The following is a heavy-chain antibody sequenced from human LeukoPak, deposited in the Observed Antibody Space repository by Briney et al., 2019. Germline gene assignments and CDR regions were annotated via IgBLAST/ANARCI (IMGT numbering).Heavy chain of an antibody. J-gene: IGHJ5*02. V-gene: IGHV1-69*04. CDR1: GGTFSSYA. CDR3: ASSLRLVVTHLWWFDP. CDR2: IIPILGIA. Sequence: AASVKVSCKASGGTFSSYAISWVRQAPGQGLEWMGRIIPILGIANYAQKFQGRVTITADKSTSTAYMELSSLSSVTAADTAVYYCASSLRLVVTHLWWFDPWGQGTLATVSS. D-gene: IGHD3-22*01.